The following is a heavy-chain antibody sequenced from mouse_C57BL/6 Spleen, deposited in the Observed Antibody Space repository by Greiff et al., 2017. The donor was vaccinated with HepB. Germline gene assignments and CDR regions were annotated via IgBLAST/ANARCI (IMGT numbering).Heavy chain of an antibody. CDR2: IDPEDGDT. CDR1: GFNIKDYY. V-gene: IGHV14-1*01. J-gene: IGHJ3*01. Sequence: EVKLQESGAELVRPGASVKLSCTASGFNIKDYYMHWVKQRPEQGLEWIGRIDPEDGDTEYAPKFQGKATMTADTSSNTAYLQLSSLTSEDTAVYYCTLNGFSGWFAYWGQGTLVTVSA. D-gene: IGHD3-1*01. CDR3: TLNGFSGWFAY.